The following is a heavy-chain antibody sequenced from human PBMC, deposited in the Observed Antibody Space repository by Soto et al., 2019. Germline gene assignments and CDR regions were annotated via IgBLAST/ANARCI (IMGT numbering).Heavy chain of an antibody. J-gene: IGHJ4*02. D-gene: IGHD6-19*01. CDR2: IYYSGST. CDR3: ARGGPGLVNFDY. CDR1: GGSISSGGYY. Sequence: SETLSLTCTVSGGSISSGGYYWSWIRQHPGKGLEWIGYIYYSGSTYYNPSLKSRVTISVDTSKNQFSLKLSSVTAEDTAVYYCARGGPGLVNFDYWGKGPLVTVSS. V-gene: IGHV4-31*03.